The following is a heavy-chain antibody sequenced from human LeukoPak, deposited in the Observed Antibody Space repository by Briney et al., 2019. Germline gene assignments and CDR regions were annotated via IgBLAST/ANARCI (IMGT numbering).Heavy chain of an antibody. Sequence: SVKVSCKASGGTFSSYAISWVRQAPGQGLEWMGGIIPIFGTANYAQKFQGRVTITADESTSTAYMELSSLRSEDTAVYYCAEGQIWFGAYPRRRYYGMDVWGKGTTVTVSS. CDR2: IIPIFGTA. V-gene: IGHV1-69*13. CDR1: GGTFSSYA. CDR3: AEGQIWFGAYPRRRYYGMDV. J-gene: IGHJ6*04. D-gene: IGHD3-10*01.